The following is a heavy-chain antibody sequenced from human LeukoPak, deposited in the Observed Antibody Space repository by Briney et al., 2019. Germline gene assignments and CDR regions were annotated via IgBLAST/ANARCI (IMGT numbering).Heavy chain of an antibody. Sequence: SETLSLTCAVYVGSFSGYYWSWVRQPPGKGLEWIGEINHSGSANYNPSLRSRVTISVDTSKNQLSLKLSSVTAADTALYYCARVGSASYGANPYYYYYMDVWARGTTVTVSS. CDR1: VGSFSGYY. J-gene: IGHJ6*03. CDR3: ARVGSASYGANPYYYYYMDV. V-gene: IGHV4-34*01. D-gene: IGHD5-18*01. CDR2: INHSGSA.